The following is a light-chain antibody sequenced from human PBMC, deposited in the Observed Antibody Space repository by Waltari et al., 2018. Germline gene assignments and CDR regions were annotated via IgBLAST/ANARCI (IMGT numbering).Light chain of an antibody. J-gene: IGKJ1*01. V-gene: IGKV1-5*03. CDR2: KAS. Sequence: DIQMTQSPSTLSASIGDRVTITCRASQSISSSLAWYQQNPGKAPKLLIYKASTLESGVPSRFSGSGSGTEFTLTISSLQPGDFATYYCQLYNSFSRTFGQGTKVDIK. CDR1: QSISSS. CDR3: QLYNSFSRT.